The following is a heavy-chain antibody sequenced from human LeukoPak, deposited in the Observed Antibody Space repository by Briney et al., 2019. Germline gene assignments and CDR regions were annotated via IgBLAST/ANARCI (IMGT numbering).Heavy chain of an antibody. CDR1: GFTFSSYA. J-gene: IGHJ4*02. Sequence: GGSLRLSCAASGFTFSSYAMSWVRQAPGKGLEWVSAISGSGGSTYYADSVKGRFTISRDNSKNTLYLQMNSLRAEDTAVYYCAKGRSNYYGSGSPFDYWGQGTLATVSS. CDR2: ISGSGGST. CDR3: AKGRSNYYGSGSPFDY. V-gene: IGHV3-23*01. D-gene: IGHD3-10*01.